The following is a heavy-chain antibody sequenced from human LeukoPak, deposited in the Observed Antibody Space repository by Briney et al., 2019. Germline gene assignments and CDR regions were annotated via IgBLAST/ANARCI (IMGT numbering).Heavy chain of an antibody. CDR3: AKDRGDSSAYHFDY. J-gene: IGHJ4*02. V-gene: IGHV3-23*01. D-gene: IGHD3-22*01. CDR1: EFTFSSYA. Sequence: PGGSLRLSCAASEFTFSSYAMSWVRQAPGKGLEWVSVISGSGGNTYYADSVRGRFTISRDNSKNTLYLQMNSLRAEDTAVYYCAKDRGDSSAYHFDYWGQGTLVTVSS. CDR2: ISGSGGNT.